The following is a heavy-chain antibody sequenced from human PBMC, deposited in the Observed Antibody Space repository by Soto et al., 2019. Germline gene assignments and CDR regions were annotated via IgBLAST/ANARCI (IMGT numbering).Heavy chain of an antibody. CDR1: GFTFISYA. Sequence: GVSLRLSCAASGFTFISYAMSWVRQAPGKGLEWVSAISGSGGSTYYADSVKGRFTISRDNSKNTLYLQMNSLRAEDTAVYYCAKGGNSDWFDPWGQGTLVTVSS. CDR2: ISGSGGST. D-gene: IGHD2-21*02. V-gene: IGHV3-23*01. CDR3: AKGGNSDWFDP. J-gene: IGHJ5*02.